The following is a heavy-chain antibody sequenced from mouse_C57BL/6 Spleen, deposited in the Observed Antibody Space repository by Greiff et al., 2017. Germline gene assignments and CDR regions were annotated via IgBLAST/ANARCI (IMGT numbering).Heavy chain of an antibody. Sequence: QVQLQQPGAELVMPGASVKLSCKASGYTFTSYWMHWVKQRPGQGLEWIGEIDPSDSYTNYNQKFKGKSTLTVDKSSSTAYMQLSSLTSEDSAVYYNANGYFDVWGTGTTVTVSS. CDR3: ANGYFDV. CDR2: IDPSDSYT. CDR1: GYTFTSYW. J-gene: IGHJ1*03. V-gene: IGHV1-69*01.